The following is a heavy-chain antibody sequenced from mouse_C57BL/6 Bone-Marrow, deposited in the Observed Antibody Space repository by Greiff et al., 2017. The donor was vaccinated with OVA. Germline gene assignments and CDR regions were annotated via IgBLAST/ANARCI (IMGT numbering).Heavy chain of an antibody. V-gene: IGHV5-6*02. Sequence: EVMLVESGGDLVKPGGSLKLSCAASGFTFSSYGMSWVRQTPDKRLEWVATISSGGSYTYYPDSVKGRFTISRDNAKNTLYLQMGSLKSEDTAMYYCARKGIAYWGQGTLVTVSA. J-gene: IGHJ3*01. CDR1: GFTFSSYG. CDR2: ISSGGSYT. CDR3: ARKGIAY.